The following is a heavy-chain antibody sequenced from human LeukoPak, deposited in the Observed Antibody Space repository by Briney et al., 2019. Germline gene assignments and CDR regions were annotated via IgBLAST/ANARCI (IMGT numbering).Heavy chain of an antibody. Sequence: GGSLRLSCAASGFTFSKYAMSWVRQAPGKGLEWVSSISSSSSYRYYADSVKGRFTISRDNAKNSLYLQMNSLRVEDTAVYYCAKDHALTYYYASGTYRRDHYFDFWGQGTLVTVSS. CDR1: GFTFSKYA. V-gene: IGHV3-21*01. CDR2: ISSSSSYR. CDR3: AKDHALTYYYASGTYRRDHYFDF. J-gene: IGHJ4*02. D-gene: IGHD3-10*01.